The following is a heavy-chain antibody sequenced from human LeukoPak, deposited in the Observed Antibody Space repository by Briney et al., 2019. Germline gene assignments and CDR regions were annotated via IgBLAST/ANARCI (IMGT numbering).Heavy chain of an antibody. Sequence: PGGSLRLSCAASGFTFSSYGMHWVRQAPGKGLEWVAFIRYDGSNKYYADSVKGRFTISRDNSKNTLYLQMNSLRAEDTAVYYCANLYDISYRALFDIWGQGTMVTVSS. V-gene: IGHV3-30*02. CDR1: GFTFSSYG. CDR2: IRYDGSNK. J-gene: IGHJ3*02. CDR3: ANLYDISYRALFDI. D-gene: IGHD3-9*01.